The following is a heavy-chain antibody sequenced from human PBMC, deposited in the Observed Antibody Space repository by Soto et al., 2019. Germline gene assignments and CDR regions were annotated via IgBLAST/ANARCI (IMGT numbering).Heavy chain of an antibody. D-gene: IGHD3-3*01. V-gene: IGHV3-11*01. CDR2: ISSSGSSI. J-gene: IGHJ5*02. CDR1: GFTFSDYY. Sequence: PGGSLRLSCAASGFTFSDYYISWIRQAPGKGLEWVSYISSSGSSIYYADSVKGRFTISRDNAKKSLYLQMDSLRAEDTAVYYCARAIDFWSGFPPTIWFHPWGQGTLVTVSS. CDR3: ARAIDFWSGFPPTIWFHP.